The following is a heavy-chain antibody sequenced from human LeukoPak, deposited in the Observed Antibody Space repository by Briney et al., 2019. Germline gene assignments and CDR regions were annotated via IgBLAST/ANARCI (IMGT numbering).Heavy chain of an antibody. CDR3: AKVKTPQRYGMDV. CDR2: ISGSGGST. CDR1: GFTFSSYA. J-gene: IGHJ6*02. Sequence: GGSLRLSCAAFGFTFSSYAMSWVRQAPGKGLEWVSAISGSGGSTYYADSVKGRFTISRDNSKNTLYLQMNSLRAEDTAVYYCAKVKTPQRYGMDVWGQGTTVTVSS. V-gene: IGHV3-23*01.